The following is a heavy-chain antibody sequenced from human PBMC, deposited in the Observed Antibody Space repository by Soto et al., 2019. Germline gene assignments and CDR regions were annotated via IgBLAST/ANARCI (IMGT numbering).Heavy chain of an antibody. D-gene: IGHD3-10*01. Sequence: LRLSCAASGFTFSSYSMNWVRQAPGKGLEWIAHISFSGSTIYYADSVKGRFSISRDNSKNFLYLQMSGLRADDSAVYYCTRGAGFFYGVDVWGLGTTVTVSS. CDR2: ISFSGSTI. CDR3: TRGAGFFYGVDV. J-gene: IGHJ6*02. V-gene: IGHV3-48*04. CDR1: GFTFSSYS.